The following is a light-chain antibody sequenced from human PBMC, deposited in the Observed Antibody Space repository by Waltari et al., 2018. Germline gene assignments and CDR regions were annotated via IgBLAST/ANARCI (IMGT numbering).Light chain of an antibody. J-gene: IGKJ1*01. CDR2: AAS. Sequence: DIQMTQSPSTLSASAGDRVTITFRASQNINSWLAWYQQKPGKAPKLLIHAASSLQSGVPSRFSGGGSGTEFTLTISNLQPDDFATYYCQQYETYSGTFGQGTKVEIK. V-gene: IGKV1-5*01. CDR3: QQYETYSGT. CDR1: QNINSW.